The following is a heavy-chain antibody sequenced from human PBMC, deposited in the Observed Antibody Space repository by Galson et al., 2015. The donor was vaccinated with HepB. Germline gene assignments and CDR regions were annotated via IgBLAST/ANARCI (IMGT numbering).Heavy chain of an antibody. Sequence: SLRLSCAASGFNFGGYAMSWVRQAPGKGLEWVAFITSKTYSGTTQYAASVKGRFIISRDDSKSIVYLRMNSLRTEDTAVYYCTRPLGTTVVTPLFDYWGQGTLVTVSS. V-gene: IGHV3-49*04. CDR2: ITSKTYSGTT. CDR3: TRPLGTTVVTPLFDY. J-gene: IGHJ4*02. CDR1: GFNFGGYA. D-gene: IGHD4-23*01.